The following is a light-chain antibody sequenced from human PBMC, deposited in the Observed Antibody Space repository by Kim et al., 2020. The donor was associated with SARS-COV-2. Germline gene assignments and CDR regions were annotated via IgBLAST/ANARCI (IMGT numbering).Light chain of an antibody. CDR1: QDISSN. CDR3: QQYSSYPRT. V-gene: IGKV1-16*01. J-gene: IGKJ1*01. CDR2: GAS. Sequence: ASVGDRVTITWRASQDISSNLAWFQQKPGKAPKSLIYGASSLQSGAPSRFSGGGFGTDFTLTISSLQAEDSATYYCQQYSSYPRTFGQGTKVDIK.